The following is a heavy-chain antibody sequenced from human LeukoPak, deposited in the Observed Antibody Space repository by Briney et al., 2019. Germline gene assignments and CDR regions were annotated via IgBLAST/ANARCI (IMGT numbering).Heavy chain of an antibody. CDR3: ARGAPHDSITIFGVVHRQTRNNWFDP. CDR1: GGSISSGGYY. J-gene: IGHJ5*02. D-gene: IGHD3-3*01. CDR2: IYYSGST. V-gene: IGHV4-31*03. Sequence: PSETLSLTCTVSGGSISSGGYYWSWIRQHPGKGLEWIGYIYYSGSTNYNPSLKSRVTISVGTSKNQFSLKLSSVTAADTAVYYCARGAPHDSITIFGVVHRQTRNNWFDPWGQGTLVTVSS.